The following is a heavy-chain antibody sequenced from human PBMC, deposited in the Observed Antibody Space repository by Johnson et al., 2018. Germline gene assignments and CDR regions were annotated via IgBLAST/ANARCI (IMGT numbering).Heavy chain of an antibody. CDR1: GGSISSSHW. D-gene: IGHD3-3*01. V-gene: IGHV4-4*02. J-gene: IGHJ6*04. CDR2: FYQGGST. CDR3: ARNGDFCMDV. Sequence: VQLVETGPGLVKPSGTLSLICAVSGGSISSSHWWSWFRQPPGKGLEWIGEFYQGGSTTSHPSLKSRVTMSVDKSKNHFSLELSSVTAADTAVYFCARNGDFCMDVWGKGATVTVSS.